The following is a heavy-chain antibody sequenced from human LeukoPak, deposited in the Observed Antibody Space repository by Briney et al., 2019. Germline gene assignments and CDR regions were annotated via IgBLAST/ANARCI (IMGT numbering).Heavy chain of an antibody. D-gene: IGHD6-19*01. V-gene: IGHV3-23*01. J-gene: IGHJ4*02. CDR2: ISGSGDTT. CDR3: AKERYSSGSYYVDY. Sequence: PGGSLRLSCVVSGFTFSNYAMSWVRQAPGKGLEWVADISGSGDTTHYADSVKGRFTISRDNSKNTVYLQMNSLRGDDTAEYYCAKERYSSGSYYVDYWGQGTLVTVSS. CDR1: GFTFSNYA.